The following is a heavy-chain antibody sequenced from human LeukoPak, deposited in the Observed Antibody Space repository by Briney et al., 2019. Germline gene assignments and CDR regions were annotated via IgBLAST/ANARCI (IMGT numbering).Heavy chain of an antibody. V-gene: IGHV4-34*01. CDR1: GGSFSGYY. CDR2: INHSGST. J-gene: IGHJ4*02. CDR3: ARGIAAAGKVTSFDY. Sequence: PPETLSLTCAVYGGSFSGYYWSWIRQPPGKGLEWIGEINHSGSTNYNPSLKSRVTISVYTSKNQFSLKLSSVTAADTAVYYCARGIAAAGKVTSFDYWGQGTLVTVSS. D-gene: IGHD6-13*01.